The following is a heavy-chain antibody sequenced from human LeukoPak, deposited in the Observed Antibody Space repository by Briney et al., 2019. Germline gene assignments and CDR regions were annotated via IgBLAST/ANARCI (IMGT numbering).Heavy chain of an antibody. J-gene: IGHJ4*02. CDR3: ARSYSSSWYSQFDY. D-gene: IGHD6-13*01. CDR2: IYHSGST. V-gene: IGHV4-4*02. Sequence: PSGTLSLTCAVSGGSISSSNWWSWVRQPPGKGLEWIGEIYHSGSTNYNPSLKSRVTISVDKSKNQFSLKVSSVTAADTAVYYCARSYSSSWYSQFDYWGQETLVTVSS. CDR1: GGSISSSNW.